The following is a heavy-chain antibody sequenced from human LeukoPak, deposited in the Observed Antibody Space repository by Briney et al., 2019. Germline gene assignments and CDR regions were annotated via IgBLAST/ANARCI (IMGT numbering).Heavy chain of an antibody. V-gene: IGHV4-30-4*01. D-gene: IGHD6-13*01. J-gene: IGHJ5*02. CDR2: IYYSGST. CDR3: ARAPDLTAAVFWFDP. CDR1: GGSISSGDYY. Sequence: SETLSLTCTVSGGSISSGDYYWSWIRQPPGKGLEWIGYIYYSGSTYYNPSLKSRVTISVDTSKNQFSLKLSSVTAADTAVYYCARAPDLTAAVFWFDPWGQGTLVTVSS.